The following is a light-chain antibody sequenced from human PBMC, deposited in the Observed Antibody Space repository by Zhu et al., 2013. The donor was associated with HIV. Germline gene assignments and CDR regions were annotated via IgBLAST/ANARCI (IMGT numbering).Light chain of an antibody. Sequence: DIQMTQSPSSLSASVGDRVTITCRASQGISSYLAWYQQKPGKAPKLLIYAASTLQSGVPSRFSGSGSGTEFTLTISSLQPDDFATYYCLQSNSYPRTFGQGTRLEIK. CDR1: QGISSY. CDR2: AAS. J-gene: IGKJ2*02. V-gene: IGKV1-9*01. CDR3: LQSNSYPRT.